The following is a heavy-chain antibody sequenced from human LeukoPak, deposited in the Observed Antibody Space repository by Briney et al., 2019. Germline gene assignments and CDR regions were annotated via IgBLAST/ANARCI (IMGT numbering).Heavy chain of an antibody. CDR3: ARGCSAGTPHNWFDP. D-gene: IGHD6-13*01. J-gene: IGHJ5*02. Sequence: SETLSLTCTVSGGSINGYYWSWIRQPPRKGLEWIGYIYYSGSTNYNPSLKSRVTISVDTSKNQFSLKLSSVTAADTAVYYCARGCSAGTPHNWFDPWGQGTLVTVSS. V-gene: IGHV4-59*01. CDR1: GGSINGYY. CDR2: IYYSGST.